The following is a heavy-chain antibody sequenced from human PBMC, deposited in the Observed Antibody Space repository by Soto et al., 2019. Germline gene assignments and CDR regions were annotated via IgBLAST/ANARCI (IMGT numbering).Heavy chain of an antibody. J-gene: IGHJ3*02. D-gene: IGHD4-4*01. V-gene: IGHV5-51*01. CDR1: GYSFTSYW. CDR2: IYPGDSDT. Sequence: GESLKISCKGSGYSFTSYWIGWVRQMPGKGLEWMGIIYPGDSDTRYSPSFQGQVTISADKSISTAYLQWSSLKASDTAMYYCARSMTTVNTDGAFDIWGQGTMVTVSS. CDR3: ARSMTTVNTDGAFDI.